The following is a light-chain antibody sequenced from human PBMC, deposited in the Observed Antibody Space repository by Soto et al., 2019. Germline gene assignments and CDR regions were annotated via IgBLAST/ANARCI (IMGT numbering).Light chain of an antibody. CDR2: DAS. J-gene: IGKJ5*01. CDR3: KKRRECPPIT. V-gene: IGKV3-11*01. Sequence: SAVSLSPSQRETPTFSCRASQSLSTLLGGDYLSWYQHKPGQAPRLLISDASSRATGIPARFNGSGSGTDFTLTISSLDPEDFGIQYCKKRRECPPITSYQGTRQEVK. CDR1: QSLSTL.